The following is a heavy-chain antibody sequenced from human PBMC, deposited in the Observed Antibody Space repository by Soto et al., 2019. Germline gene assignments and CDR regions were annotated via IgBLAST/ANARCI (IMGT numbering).Heavy chain of an antibody. Sequence: EVQLVESGGGLVQPGGSLRLSCAASGFTFSGYWMHWVRQAPWKGLVWVSRINSDGSSTSYADSVKGRFTISRDNAKNTLYLQMNSLRAEDTAVYYCARCGYTYCYDGDVWGQGTTVTVSS. V-gene: IGHV3-74*01. CDR2: INSDGSST. D-gene: IGHD5-18*01. J-gene: IGHJ6*02. CDR3: ARCGYTYCYDGDV. CDR1: GFTFSGYW.